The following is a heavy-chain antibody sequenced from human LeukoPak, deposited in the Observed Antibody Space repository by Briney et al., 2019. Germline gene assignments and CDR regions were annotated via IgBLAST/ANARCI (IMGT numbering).Heavy chain of an antibody. Sequence: PGRSLRLSCAASGFTFSSYGMHWVRQAPGKGLEGVAVISYDGSNKYYADSVKGRFTISRDNSKNTLYLQMNSLRAEDTAVYYCAKPSGGSSWSLRPYYYYGMDVWGKGTTVTVSS. CDR1: GFTFSSYG. D-gene: IGHD6-13*01. CDR2: ISYDGSNK. CDR3: AKPSGGSSWSLRPYYYYGMDV. J-gene: IGHJ6*04. V-gene: IGHV3-30*18.